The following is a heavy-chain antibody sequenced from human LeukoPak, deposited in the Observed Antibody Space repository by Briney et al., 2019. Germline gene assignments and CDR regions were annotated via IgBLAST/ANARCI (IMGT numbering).Heavy chain of an antibody. J-gene: IGHJ4*02. CDR1: GGSISNYY. V-gene: IGHV4-59*01. CDR2: VYYSGTT. D-gene: IGHD3-3*01. Sequence: SETLSLTCTVSGGSISNYYWNWIRQAPGKGLEWIGYVYYSGTTSYNPSVNSRVTISVDTSKNQFSLKLTSVTAADTAVYYCAREWSAFDYWGQGTLVTVSS. CDR3: AREWSAFDY.